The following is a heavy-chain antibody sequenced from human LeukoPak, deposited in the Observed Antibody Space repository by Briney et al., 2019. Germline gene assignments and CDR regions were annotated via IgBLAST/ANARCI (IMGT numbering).Heavy chain of an antibody. CDR1: GFTVSNNY. CDR3: ARSITVAGAYFEY. CDR2: IYSGGST. J-gene: IGHJ4*02. D-gene: IGHD6-19*01. Sequence: GGSLRLSCAASGFTVSNNYMNWVRQAPGKGLEGVSVIYSGGSTKHADSVKGRFTISRDNSKNTLFLQMNSLRAEDTAVYYCARSITVAGAYFEYWGQGTLVTVSS. V-gene: IGHV3-53*01.